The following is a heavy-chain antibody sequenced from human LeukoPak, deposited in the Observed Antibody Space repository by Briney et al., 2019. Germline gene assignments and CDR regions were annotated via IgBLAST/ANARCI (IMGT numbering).Heavy chain of an antibody. Sequence: GGSLRLSCAASGFTFSRYAMHWVRQAPGKGLESVSGISGNGGSTYYADSVKGRFTISRDNSKSTLYLQMSSLRAEDTAVYYCAWELPRTDAFDIWGQGTLVTVSS. J-gene: IGHJ3*02. V-gene: IGHV3-64D*06. D-gene: IGHD3-10*01. CDR3: AWELPRTDAFDI. CDR2: ISGNGGST. CDR1: GFTFSRYA.